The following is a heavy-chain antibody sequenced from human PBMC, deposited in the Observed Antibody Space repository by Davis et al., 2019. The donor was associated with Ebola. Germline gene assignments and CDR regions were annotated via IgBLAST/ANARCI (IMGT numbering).Heavy chain of an antibody. J-gene: IGHJ4*02. CDR3: ARDRESYDFWSGYFDY. Sequence: GESLKISCDASGFTFSGYWMHWVRQAPGKGLVWVSHINYDGRTTTYADSVKGRFTISRDNAKNSLYLQMNSLRAEDTAVYYCARDRESYDFWSGYFDYWGQGTLVTVSS. V-gene: IGHV3-74*01. D-gene: IGHD3-3*01. CDR2: INYDGRTT. CDR1: GFTFSGYW.